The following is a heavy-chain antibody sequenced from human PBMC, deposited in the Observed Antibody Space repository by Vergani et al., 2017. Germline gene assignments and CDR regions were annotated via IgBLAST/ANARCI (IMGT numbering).Heavy chain of an antibody. V-gene: IGHV5-51*01. CDR1: GYSLPRFW. J-gene: IGHJ4*02. CDR2: IYPGDSDV. D-gene: IGHD7-27*01. CDR3: ATDPHNWGFDY. Sequence: VHRVQSGAEGKKAGESLTLSCKTSGYSLPRFWIGWVRQLPGKGLEWIGYIYPGDSDVRYNPPVQDHITIAPDSSISTAYLQWRSLKSSDTAMYYCATDPHNWGFDYWGQGALVTVSS.